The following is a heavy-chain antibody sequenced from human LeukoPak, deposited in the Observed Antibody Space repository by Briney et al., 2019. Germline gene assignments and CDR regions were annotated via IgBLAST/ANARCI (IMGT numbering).Heavy chain of an antibody. CDR1: GFALNLYG. CDR2: ISGSAVGT. CDR3: AKLGTYWYFDV. Sequence: PGESLRLSCAASGFALNLYGMAWVRQAPGKGLEWVSGISGSAVGTYYADSVKGRFTISRDNPKNVLFLQMNNLRVEDTAVYFCAKLGTYWYFDVWGRGTLVTVSS. J-gene: IGHJ2*01. V-gene: IGHV3-23*01. D-gene: IGHD3-16*01.